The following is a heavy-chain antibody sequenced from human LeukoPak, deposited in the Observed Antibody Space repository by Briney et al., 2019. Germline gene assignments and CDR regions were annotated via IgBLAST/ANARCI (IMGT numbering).Heavy chain of an antibody. CDR1: GGSISSYY. Sequence: SETLSLTCTASGGSISSYYWSWIRQPPGKGLEWIGEINHSGSTNYNPSLKSRVTISVDTSKNQFSLKLSSVTAADTAVYYCARLHSSSWNWFDPWGQGTLVTVSS. CDR3: ARLHSSSWNWFDP. J-gene: IGHJ5*02. D-gene: IGHD6-13*01. V-gene: IGHV4-34*01. CDR2: INHSGST.